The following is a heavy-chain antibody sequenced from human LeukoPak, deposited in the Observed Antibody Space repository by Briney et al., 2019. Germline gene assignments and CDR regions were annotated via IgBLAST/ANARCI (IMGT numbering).Heavy chain of an antibody. Sequence: GRSLRLSCAASGFTFSSYGMHWVRQAPGKGLEWVSYISTGSGTIYYADSVKGRFTISRDNAKNSLYLQMNSLRAEDTAVYYCARDGDYVISYYYMDVWGKGTTVTVSS. CDR3: ARDGDYVISYYYMDV. J-gene: IGHJ6*03. CDR2: ISTGSGTI. V-gene: IGHV3-48*01. D-gene: IGHD4-17*01. CDR1: GFTFSSYG.